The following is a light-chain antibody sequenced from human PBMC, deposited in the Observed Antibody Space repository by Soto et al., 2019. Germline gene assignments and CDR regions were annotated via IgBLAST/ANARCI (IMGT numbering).Light chain of an antibody. CDR2: DAS. J-gene: IGKJ4*01. V-gene: IGKV3-11*01. CDR3: QQYYNWPLT. Sequence: EVVLTQSPATLSLSPGERATLSCRASESVRSYLAWYQQKPGQPPRLLIYDASYRAPGIPARFSGSGSGTDFTLTISSLEPEDFAVYYCQQYYNWPLTFGGGTKVEIK. CDR1: ESVRSY.